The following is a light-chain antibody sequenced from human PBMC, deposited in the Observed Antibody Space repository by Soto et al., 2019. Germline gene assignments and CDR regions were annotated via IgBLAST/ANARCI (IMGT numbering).Light chain of an antibody. CDR1: SSDVGGYNY. CDR2: DVS. Sequence: QSVLTQPASVSGSPGQSITISCTGTSSDVGGYNYVSWYQQHPGKAPKLMIYDVSNRPSGVSNRFSGSKSGNTASLTISGLQAEYEADYYCSSYKSSTTYVFGTGTEVTVL. J-gene: IGLJ1*01. CDR3: SSYKSSTTYV. V-gene: IGLV2-14*01.